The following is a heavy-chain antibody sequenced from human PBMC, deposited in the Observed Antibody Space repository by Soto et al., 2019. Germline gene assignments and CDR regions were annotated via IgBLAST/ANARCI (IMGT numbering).Heavy chain of an antibody. Sequence: QVQVQQSGPGLVKPSETLSLTCTVSSGPSKSHNWGWIRQPPGRGLEWIVYVYDTWSTSYNPSLKSRVTVSADTSTNRISLTLRFVTAADTAVYYCVRQGIGFLHGLVDVWGQGTTVSVSS. CDR3: VRQGIGFLHGLVDV. CDR2: VYDTWST. V-gene: IGHV4-59*08. J-gene: IGHJ6*01. CDR1: SGPSKSHN. D-gene: IGHD3-10*01.